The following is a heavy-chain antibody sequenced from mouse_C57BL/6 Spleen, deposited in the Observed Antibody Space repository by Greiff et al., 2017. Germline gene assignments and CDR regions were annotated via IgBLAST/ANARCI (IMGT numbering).Heavy chain of an antibody. Sequence: VQLKESGPGLVKPSQSLSLTCSVTGYSITSGYYWNWIRQFPGNKLEWMGYISYDGSNNYNQSLKNRISITRDTSKNQFFLKLNSVTTEDTATYYCASYDGYYWFAYWGQGTLVPVSA. CDR1: GYSITSGYY. D-gene: IGHD2-3*01. CDR3: ASYDGYYWFAY. V-gene: IGHV3-6*01. CDR2: ISYDGSN. J-gene: IGHJ3*01.